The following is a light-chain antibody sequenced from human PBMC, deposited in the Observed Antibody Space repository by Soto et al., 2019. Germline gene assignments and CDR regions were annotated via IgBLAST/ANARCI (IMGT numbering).Light chain of an antibody. CDR1: QSISSW. Sequence: DIQMTQSPSTLSASVGDRITITCRASQSISSWLAWYQKKPGKAPKFLIYKASSLESGVPSRFSGSGSETEFTLTISGLQPDDFVTYYCPQYSSWYTFGQGTKLEIK. J-gene: IGKJ2*01. CDR3: PQYSSWYT. V-gene: IGKV1-5*03. CDR2: KAS.